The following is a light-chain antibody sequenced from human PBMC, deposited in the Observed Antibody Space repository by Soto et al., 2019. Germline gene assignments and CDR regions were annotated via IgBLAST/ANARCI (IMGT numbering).Light chain of an antibody. V-gene: IGKV3-11*01. CDR2: DAS. CDR1: QSVRSY. J-gene: IGKJ4*01. Sequence: EIVLTQSPATLSLSPGERATLSCRASQSVRSYLVWYQQKPGQAPRLLIYDASTRATGIPARFSGSGSGTDFTLTSSSLEPEDFAVYYCQHRSSWPITFGRGTKVEIK. CDR3: QHRSSWPIT.